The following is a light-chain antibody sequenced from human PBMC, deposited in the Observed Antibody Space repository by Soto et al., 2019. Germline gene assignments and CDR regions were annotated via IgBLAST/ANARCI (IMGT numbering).Light chain of an antibody. CDR3: MQALTTPLT. Sequence: DIVLTQSPLSLPVTPGEPASISCRSSQSLLHSGGSTFLDWYVQKPGQSPQLLIYLVSNRASGVADRLSGSGSGTHFTLKISSVEAEDVGVYYCMQALTTPLTFGGGTKVEIK. V-gene: IGKV2-28*01. CDR1: QSLLHSGGSTF. CDR2: LVS. J-gene: IGKJ4*01.